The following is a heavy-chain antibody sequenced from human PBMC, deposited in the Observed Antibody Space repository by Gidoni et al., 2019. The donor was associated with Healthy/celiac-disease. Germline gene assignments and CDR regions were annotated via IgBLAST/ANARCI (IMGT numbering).Heavy chain of an antibody. V-gene: IGHV4-4*07. CDR2: IYPRGST. Sequence: QVQLQASGPGLVKPSGTLSLTCTVSGGSISSYYWSWIRQPAGKGLEWIGRIYPRGSTNYNPSLKSRVTMSVDTSKNQFSLKLSSVTAADPAVYYCARVYGGYSYGLGWCYFDYWGQGTLVTVSS. J-gene: IGHJ4*02. D-gene: IGHD5-18*01. CDR3: ARVYGGYSYGLGWCYFDY. CDR1: GGSISSYY.